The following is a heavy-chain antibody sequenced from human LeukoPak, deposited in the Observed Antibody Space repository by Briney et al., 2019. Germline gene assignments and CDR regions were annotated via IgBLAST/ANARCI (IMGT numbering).Heavy chain of an antibody. J-gene: IGHJ4*02. CDR3: ARGEGEQWLVYFDY. CDR1: GFTFSSYS. V-gene: IGHV3-21*01. D-gene: IGHD6-19*01. CDR2: ISSSSSFI. Sequence: GGSLRLSCAASGFTFSSYSMHWVRQSPGKGLEWVSSISSSSSFIYYADSVKGRFTISRDYAKNSLYLQMNSLRAEDTAVYYCARGEGEQWLVYFDYWGQGTLVTVSS.